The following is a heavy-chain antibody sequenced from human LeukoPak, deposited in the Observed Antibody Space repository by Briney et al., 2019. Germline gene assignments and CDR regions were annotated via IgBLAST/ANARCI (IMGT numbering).Heavy chain of an antibody. D-gene: IGHD6-19*01. CDR2: IYYSGST. CDR1: GGSFSGYY. CDR3: ARLPVAGNHYYYYYGMDV. Sequence: SETLSLTCAVYGGSFSGYYWSWIRQPPGKGLEWIGYIYYSGSTNYNPSLKSRVTISVDTSKNQFSLKLSSVTAADTAVYYCARLPVAGNHYYYYYGMDVWGQGTTVTVSS. V-gene: IGHV4-59*08. J-gene: IGHJ6*02.